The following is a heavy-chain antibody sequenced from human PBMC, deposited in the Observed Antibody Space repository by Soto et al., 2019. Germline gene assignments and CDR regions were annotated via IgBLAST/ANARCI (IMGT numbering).Heavy chain of an antibody. CDR1: GFTFGDYA. D-gene: IGHD6-13*01. Sequence: LRLSCTASGFTFGDYAMSWFRQAPGKGLEWVGFIRSKAYGGTTEYAASVKGRFTISRDDSKSIAYLQMSSLKTEDTAVYYCTRSSGYSSSWYYYYYGMDVWGQGTTVTVSS. CDR3: TRSSGYSSSWYYYYYGMDV. J-gene: IGHJ6*02. CDR2: IRSKAYGGTT. V-gene: IGHV3-49*03.